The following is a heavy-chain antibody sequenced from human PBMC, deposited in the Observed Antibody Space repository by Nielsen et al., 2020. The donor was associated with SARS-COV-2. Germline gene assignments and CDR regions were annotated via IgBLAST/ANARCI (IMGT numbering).Heavy chain of an antibody. V-gene: IGHV4-31*03. CDR1: GGSISSGGYY. D-gene: IGHD3-3*01. J-gene: IGHJ4*02. Sequence: SETLSLTCTVSGGSISSGGYYWSWIRQHPGKGLEWIGYIYYSGSTYYNPSLKSRVTISVDTSKNQFSLKLSSVTAADTAVYYCARRFTDTIFGANNYYFDYWGQRTLVTVSS. CDR2: IYYSGST. CDR3: ARRFTDTIFGANNYYFDY.